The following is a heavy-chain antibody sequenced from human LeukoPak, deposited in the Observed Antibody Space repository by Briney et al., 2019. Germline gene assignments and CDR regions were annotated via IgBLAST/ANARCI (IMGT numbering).Heavy chain of an antibody. V-gene: IGHV5-51*01. CDR3: ARLWQQWLPPGDY. Sequence: GESLKISCQGSGYSFTSYWTGWVRQMPGKGLGWRGIIYPGDSDTRYSPSFQGQVTISADKSISTAYLQWSSLKASDTAMYYCARLWQQWLPPGDYWGQGTLVTVSS. J-gene: IGHJ4*02. CDR2: IYPGDSDT. D-gene: IGHD6-19*01. CDR1: GYSFTSYW.